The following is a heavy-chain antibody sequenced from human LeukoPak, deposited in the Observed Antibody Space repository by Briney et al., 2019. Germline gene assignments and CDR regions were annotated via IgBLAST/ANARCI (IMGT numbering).Heavy chain of an antibody. V-gene: IGHV3-23*01. CDR3: ARESVLLWFGELFDY. CDR2: ISGSGGST. CDR1: GFTFSSYA. Sequence: PGGSLRLSCAASGFTFSSYAMSWVRQAPGKGLEWVSAISGSGGSTYYADSVKGRFTISRDNAKNSLYLQMNSLRAEDTAVYYCARESVLLWFGELFDYWGQGTLVTVSS. D-gene: IGHD3-10*01. J-gene: IGHJ4*02.